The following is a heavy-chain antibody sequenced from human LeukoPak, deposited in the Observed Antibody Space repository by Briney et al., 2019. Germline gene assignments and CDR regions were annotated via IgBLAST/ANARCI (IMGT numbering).Heavy chain of an antibody. D-gene: IGHD2-21*01. CDR1: GGSISSYY. V-gene: IGHV4-59*01. J-gene: IGHJ4*02. CDR2: IYNSGST. Sequence: SETLSLTCTVSGGSISSYYWGWIRQPPGKGLEWVWYIYNSGSTNYNPSLKSRGTISLDTSKNQFSLKLSSVTAADTAVYYCARVYCGGYCYLDYWGQGTLVTVSS. CDR3: ARVYCGGYCYLDY.